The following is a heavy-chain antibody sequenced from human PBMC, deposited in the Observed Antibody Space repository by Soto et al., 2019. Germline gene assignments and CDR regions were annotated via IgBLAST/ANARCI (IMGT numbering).Heavy chain of an antibody. V-gene: IGHV3-23*04. CDR3: AKDRFAGGFDN. D-gene: IGHD3-16*01. CDR1: GFTFSNYA. CDR2: VSATAGTT. Sequence: DVQLVDSGGGLVQPGGSLRLSCAASGFTFSNYAMSWVRQAPGKRLDWVSLVSATAGTTYYTDSVKGRFTISRDNSRNTVYLQMNSLRSDDTAVYNCAKDRFAGGFDNWCQGTLVTVSS. J-gene: IGHJ4*02.